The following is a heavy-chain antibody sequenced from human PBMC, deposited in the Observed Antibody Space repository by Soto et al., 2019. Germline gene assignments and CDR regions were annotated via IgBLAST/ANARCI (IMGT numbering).Heavy chain of an antibody. CDR3: ARATRVAAAGNNPYYYYMDV. Sequence: ASVKVSCKASGYTFTSYDINWVRQATGQGLEWMGWMNPNSGNTGYAQKFQGRVTMTRNTSISTAYMELSSLRSEDTAVYYCARATRVAAAGNNPYYYYMDVWGNGTTVTVSS. V-gene: IGHV1-8*01. CDR2: MNPNSGNT. J-gene: IGHJ6*03. CDR1: GYTFTSYD. D-gene: IGHD6-13*01.